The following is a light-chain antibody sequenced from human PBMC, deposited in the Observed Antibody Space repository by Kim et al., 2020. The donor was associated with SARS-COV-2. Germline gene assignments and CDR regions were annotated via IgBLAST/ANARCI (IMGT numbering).Light chain of an antibody. V-gene: IGKV4-1*01. Sequence: ATINCKSSQTVLYSSNNKNYLAWYQQKPGQPPKLLIYWASTRESGVPDRFSGSGSGTDFTLTISSLQAEDVAVYYCQQYYSTPWTFGQGTKVDIK. CDR2: WAS. CDR1: QTVLYSSNNKNY. J-gene: IGKJ1*01. CDR3: QQYYSTPWT.